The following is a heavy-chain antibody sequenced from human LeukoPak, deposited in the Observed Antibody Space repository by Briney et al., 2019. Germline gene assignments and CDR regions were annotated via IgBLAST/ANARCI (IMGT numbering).Heavy chain of an antibody. D-gene: IGHD6-6*01. V-gene: IGHV3-33*01. CDR3: ARAHSRSSTYDL. J-gene: IGHJ5*02. CDR2: IWYDGSKK. CDR1: GFTFSDYG. Sequence: GGSLRLSCAASGFTFSDYGIQWVRQAPGQGLEWGALIWYDGSKKYYADSVKGRFTISRDNTKHTLYLQLNSLRAAAPAVYYCARAHSRSSTYDLWGQGTLLTVSS.